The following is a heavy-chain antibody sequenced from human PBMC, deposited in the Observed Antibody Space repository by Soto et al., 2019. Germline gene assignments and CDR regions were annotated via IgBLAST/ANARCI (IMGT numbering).Heavy chain of an antibody. J-gene: IGHJ6*02. Sequence: QVQLQESCPGLVKPSETLSLTCTVSGGSISSYYWSWIRQPAGKGLQWIGRIYTSGSTNYNPSLKSRVTMSVDTSKNQFSLKLSSVTAADTAVYYCARDIKWYTNYGMDVWGQGTTVTVSS. CDR1: GGSISSYY. CDR2: IYTSGST. D-gene: IGHD1-20*01. CDR3: ARDIKWYTNYGMDV. V-gene: IGHV4-4*07.